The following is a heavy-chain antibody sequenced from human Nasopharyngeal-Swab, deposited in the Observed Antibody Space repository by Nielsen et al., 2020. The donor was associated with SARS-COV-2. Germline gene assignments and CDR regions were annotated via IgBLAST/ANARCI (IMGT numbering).Heavy chain of an antibody. J-gene: IGHJ4*02. CDR3: AKLPDPFSSTGY. Sequence: SLKISCAASGFTFDDYAMHWVRQAPGKGLEWVSGISWNSGSIGYADSVKGRFTISRDNAKNSLYLQMNSLRAEDTALYHCAKLPDPFSSTGYWGQGTLVTVSS. CDR2: ISWNSGSI. CDR1: GFTFDDYA. D-gene: IGHD2/OR15-2a*01. V-gene: IGHV3-9*01.